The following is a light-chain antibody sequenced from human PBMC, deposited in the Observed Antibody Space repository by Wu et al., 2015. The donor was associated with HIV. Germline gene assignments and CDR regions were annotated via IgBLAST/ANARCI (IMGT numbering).Light chain of an antibody. Sequence: DIQMTQSPSTLSASIGDRVTITCRAGQTLNGWLAWYQHKPGKAPKLLIYKTSNLENGVPSRFSGSGSETEFTLTTSCLQSDDFATYYCQQYSTYSPTFGGGTKVEIK. CDR2: KTS. CDR1: QTLNGW. V-gene: IGKV1-5*03. J-gene: IGKJ4*01. CDR3: QQYSTYSPT.